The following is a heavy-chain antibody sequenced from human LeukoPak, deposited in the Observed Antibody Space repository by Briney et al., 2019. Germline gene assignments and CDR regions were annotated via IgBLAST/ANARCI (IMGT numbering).Heavy chain of an antibody. D-gene: IGHD3-10*01. CDR2: IIPLFGTA. V-gene: IGHV1-69*13. Sequence: ASVKVSCKASRGTFSSYAISWVRQAPGQGLEWMGGIIPLFGTASYAQNFQGRVTISADESTSTAYMELSSLRSEDTAVYYCARDLTMVRGARYRPYNWFAPWGQGTLVTVSS. CDR3: ARDLTMVRGARYRPYNWFAP. CDR1: RGTFSSYA. J-gene: IGHJ5*02.